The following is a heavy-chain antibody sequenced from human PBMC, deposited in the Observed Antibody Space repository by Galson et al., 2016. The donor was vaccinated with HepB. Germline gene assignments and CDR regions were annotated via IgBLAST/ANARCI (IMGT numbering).Heavy chain of an antibody. CDR2: IRSNAYGGTT. J-gene: IGHJ4*02. V-gene: IGHV3-49*03. D-gene: IGHD1-26*01. CDR1: GFTFRDSA. CDR3: TRGGAGSGSYPPHLTY. Sequence: SLRLSCATSGFTFRDSALNWFRQAPGKGLEWVGFIRSNAYGGTTEYGASVKGRFTISRDDSESIAYLQMHSLKTEDPAVYYCTRGGAGSGSYPPHLTYWGQGTLVTVSS.